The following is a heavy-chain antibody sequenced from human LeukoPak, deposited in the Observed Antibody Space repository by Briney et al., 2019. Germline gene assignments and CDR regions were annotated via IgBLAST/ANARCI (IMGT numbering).Heavy chain of an antibody. J-gene: IGHJ3*02. Sequence: GASVKVSCKASGGTFSDYAINWVRQAPGQGLEWMGGIIPILGTANHAQKFQGRVTITADESATTAYMELSSLRSEDTALYFCARIKRPVNLAVRPGRDAFDIWGQGTMVTVSS. CDR3: ARIKRPVNLAVRPGRDAFDI. V-gene: IGHV1-69*01. D-gene: IGHD6-6*01. CDR2: IIPILGTA. CDR1: GGTFSDYA.